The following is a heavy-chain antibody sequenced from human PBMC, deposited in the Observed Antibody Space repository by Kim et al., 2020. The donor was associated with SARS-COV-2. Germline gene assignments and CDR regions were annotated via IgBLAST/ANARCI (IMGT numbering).Heavy chain of an antibody. J-gene: IGHJ5*02. V-gene: IGHV3-23*01. CDR2: ISGSGGST. Sequence: GGSLRLSCAASGFTFSSYAMSWVRQAPGKGLEWVSAISGSGGSTYYADSVKGRFTISRDNSKNTLYLQMNSLRAEDTAVYYCAGTKGYYDSSGYEPPTGFDPWGQGTLVTVSS. CDR3: AGTKGYYDSSGYEPPTGFDP. D-gene: IGHD3-22*01. CDR1: GFTFSSYA.